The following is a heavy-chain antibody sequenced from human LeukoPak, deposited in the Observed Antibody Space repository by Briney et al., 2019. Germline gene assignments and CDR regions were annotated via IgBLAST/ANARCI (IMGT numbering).Heavy chain of an antibody. CDR2: VYYSGNT. V-gene: IGHV4-38-2*01. CDR3: ARVARYGGYTQYFQP. Sequence: LRLSCAASGFIFSSYEMNWVRQAPGKGLEWIASVYYSGNTYYNPSLKSRFTISVDTSKNQFSLRLTSVTAADTAVYYCARVARYGGYTQYFQPWGQGTLVTVSS. CDR1: GFIFSSYE. J-gene: IGHJ1*01. D-gene: IGHD4-23*01.